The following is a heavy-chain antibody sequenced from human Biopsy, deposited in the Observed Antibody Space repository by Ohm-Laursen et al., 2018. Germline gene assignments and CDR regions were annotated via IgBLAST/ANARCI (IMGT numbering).Heavy chain of an antibody. V-gene: IGHV1-46*01. CDR1: GYSFTSYY. CDR2: INPSGSTT. CDR3: ARNTGWYGDLYYFDY. J-gene: IGHJ4*02. Sequence: VASVKVSCKASGYSFTSYYMHWVRQAPGQGLEWMGMINPSGSTTSYPQIFQGRVTMTRDTSKSTMYMELSSLRSADTAVYFCARNTGWYGDLYYFDYWGQGTLVTVSS. D-gene: IGHD6-19*01.